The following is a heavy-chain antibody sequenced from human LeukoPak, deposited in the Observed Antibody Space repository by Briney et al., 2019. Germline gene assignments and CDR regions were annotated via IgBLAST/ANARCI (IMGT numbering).Heavy chain of an antibody. CDR2: IYHSGST. Sequence: SETLSLTCTVSGYSISSGYYWGWIRQPPGKGLEWIGSIYHSGSTNYNPSLKSRVTISVDTSKNQFSLKLSSVTAADTAVYYCARGPYTAMVTKIVVNSSPLFDYWGQGTLVTVSS. D-gene: IGHD5-18*01. J-gene: IGHJ4*02. V-gene: IGHV4-38-2*02. CDR1: GYSISSGYY. CDR3: ARGPYTAMVTKIVVNSSPLFDY.